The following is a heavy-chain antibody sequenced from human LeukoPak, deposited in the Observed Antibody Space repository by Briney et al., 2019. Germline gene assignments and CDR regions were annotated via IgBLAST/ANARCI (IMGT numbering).Heavy chain of an antibody. J-gene: IGHJ4*02. CDR3: ADLGATL. CDR1: GLTLSEHY. Sequence: PGGSLRLSYAASGLTLSEHYMAWLRQAPGKGLEWVGHIRNKANAYTTYYAASVEGRFTISRDGSKNSLYLQMNCLKTEDTALYYCADLGATLWGQGTLVNVSS. CDR2: IRNKANAYTT. V-gene: IGHV3-72*01. D-gene: IGHD1-26*01.